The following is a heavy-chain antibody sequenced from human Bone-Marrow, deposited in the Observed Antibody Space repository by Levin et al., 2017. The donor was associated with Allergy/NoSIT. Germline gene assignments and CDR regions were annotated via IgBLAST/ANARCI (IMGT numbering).Heavy chain of an antibody. CDR3: ARERSGARNAFDI. Sequence: GGSLRLSCAASGFTFSSYIMHWVRQAPGKGLEWVSYISSSSSTIYYADSVKGRFTISRDNAKNSLYLQMNSLRDEDTAVYYCARERSGARNAFDIWGQGTMVTVSS. J-gene: IGHJ3*02. CDR2: ISSSSSTI. V-gene: IGHV3-48*02. CDR1: GFTFSSYI. D-gene: IGHD1-26*01.